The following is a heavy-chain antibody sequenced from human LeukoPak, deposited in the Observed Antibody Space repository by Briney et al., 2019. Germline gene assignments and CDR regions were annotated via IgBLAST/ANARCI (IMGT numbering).Heavy chain of an antibody. CDR3: AKGIAAAGKVPRYETKQFDY. Sequence: GGSLRLSCTTSGFNFRSYWMGWVRQAPGKGLECVANIHQHGSKENYVDSVKGRFTISRDNAKNSVCLQMKRLIAEDTAVYYCAKGIAAAGKVPRYETKQFDYWGQGTLVTVSS. D-gene: IGHD6-13*01. J-gene: IGHJ4*02. V-gene: IGHV3-7*03. CDR1: GFNFRSYW. CDR2: IHQHGSKE.